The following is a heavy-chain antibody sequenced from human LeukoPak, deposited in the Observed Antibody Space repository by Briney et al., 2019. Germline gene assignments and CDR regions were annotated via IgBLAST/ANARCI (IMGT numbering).Heavy chain of an antibody. Sequence: ASVKVSCKASGYTFTGYYMHWVRQAPGQGLEWMGWINPNSGGTNYAQKFQGGVTMTRDTSISTAYMELSRLRSDDTAVYYCARGMGYSGYEENWFDPWGQGTLVTVSS. CDR1: GYTFTGYY. J-gene: IGHJ5*02. CDR2: INPNSGGT. D-gene: IGHD5-12*01. V-gene: IGHV1-2*02. CDR3: ARGMGYSGYEENWFDP.